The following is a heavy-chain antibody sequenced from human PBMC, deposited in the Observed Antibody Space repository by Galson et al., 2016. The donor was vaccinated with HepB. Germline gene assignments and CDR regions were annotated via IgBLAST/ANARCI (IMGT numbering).Heavy chain of an antibody. V-gene: IGHV3-7*01. D-gene: IGHD3-3*01. CDR2: IKQDGSKK. J-gene: IGHJ4*02. Sequence: SLRLSCAASGFIFSDYWMSWVRQAPGKGLEWVANIKQDGSKKEYVNSVKGRFTISRDNAKKTLYLQMNSLRAEDTAVYYCARDSDTIFGVVIYDYWGQGTLVTVSS. CDR1: GFIFSDYW. CDR3: ARDSDTIFGVVIYDY.